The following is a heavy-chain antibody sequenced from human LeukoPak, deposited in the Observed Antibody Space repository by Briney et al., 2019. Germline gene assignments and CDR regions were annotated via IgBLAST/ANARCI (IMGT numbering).Heavy chain of an antibody. J-gene: IGHJ1*01. CDR2: IYSIGST. Sequence: SETLSLTCTVSGGSVSSSGYYWGWIRQPPEKGLEWIGSIYSIGSTQYNPSLKSRVTISVDTSKIQFSLKLSSVTAADTAVYYCARGGGSYYVIPHFQHWGQGTLVTVSS. D-gene: IGHD1-26*01. CDR1: GGSVSSSGYY. CDR3: ARGGGSYYVIPHFQH. V-gene: IGHV4-39*07.